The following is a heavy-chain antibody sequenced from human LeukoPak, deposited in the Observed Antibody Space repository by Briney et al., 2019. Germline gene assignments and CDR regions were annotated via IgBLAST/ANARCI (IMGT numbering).Heavy chain of an antibody. CDR1: GYIFTSYY. J-gene: IGHJ6*02. D-gene: IGHD2-15*01. V-gene: IGHV1-46*01. Sequence: ASVKVSCKAFGYIFTSYYMHWVRQAPGQGLEWMGIINPSGGSTSYAQKFQGRVTMTRDTSTSTVYMELSSLRSEDTAVYYCARVLTDSHYYYGMDVWGQGTTVTVSS. CDR2: INPSGGST. CDR3: ARVLTDSHYYYGMDV.